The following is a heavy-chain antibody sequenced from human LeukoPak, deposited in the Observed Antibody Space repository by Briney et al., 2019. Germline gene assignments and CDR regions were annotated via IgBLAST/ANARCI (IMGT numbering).Heavy chain of an antibody. CDR3: ARDLHYYVAMDV. CDR1: GFTFSAYA. D-gene: IGHD3-10*02. J-gene: IGHJ6*02. CDR2: IGSDNKP. V-gene: IGHV3-23*01. Sequence: GGSLRLSCEASGFTFSAYAMTWVRQAPGKGLEWVSSIGSDNKPHYSESVKGRFAISRDNSKNTLFLQLHNLRVEDTDLYYCARDLHYYVAMDVRGQGTTVTVSS.